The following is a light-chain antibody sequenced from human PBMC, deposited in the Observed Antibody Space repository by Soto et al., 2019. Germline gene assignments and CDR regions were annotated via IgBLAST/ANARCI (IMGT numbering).Light chain of an antibody. J-gene: IGLJ2*01. CDR2: KVS. Sequence: QSALTQPPSPSRSPGQSVTISCPGNSSDVGAYNLVSWYQQHPGKAPKLMIYKVSKRPSGVSNRFSGSKSDNTASLTISGLQAEDEADYYCCSYAGTRDGFGGGTQLTVL. V-gene: IGLV2-23*02. CDR1: SSDVGAYNL. CDR3: CSYAGTRDG.